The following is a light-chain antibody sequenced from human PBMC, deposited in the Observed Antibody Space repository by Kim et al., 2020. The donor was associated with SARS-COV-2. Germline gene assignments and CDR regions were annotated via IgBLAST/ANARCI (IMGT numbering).Light chain of an antibody. J-gene: IGKJ2*01. Sequence: DIQMTQSPSTLSASVGDRVTITCRASENIGTWLAWYQQKPGRAPSLLNYLASTLESGVPSRFSGTGSGTEFSLSITSLQPDDFATYYCQHYSRFPYTFGQGTKLEI. CDR3: QHYSRFPYT. CDR1: ENIGTW. V-gene: IGKV1-5*03. CDR2: LAS.